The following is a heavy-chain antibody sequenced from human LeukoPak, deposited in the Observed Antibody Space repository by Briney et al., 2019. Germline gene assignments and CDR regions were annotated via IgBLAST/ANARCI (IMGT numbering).Heavy chain of an antibody. V-gene: IGHV3-23*01. CDR3: AKDLISPRSVGSSEKLDY. D-gene: IGHD3-10*01. CDR2: IFGSGIDT. CDR1: GFTFSRYS. J-gene: IGHJ4*02. Sequence: GGSLRLSCAASGFTFSRYSMNWVRQAPGKGLEWVSSIFGSGIDTQYADSVKGRITISRDNSKNTLYLEMNSLRPEDTAIYYCAKDLISPRSVGSSEKLDYWGQGTLVTVSS.